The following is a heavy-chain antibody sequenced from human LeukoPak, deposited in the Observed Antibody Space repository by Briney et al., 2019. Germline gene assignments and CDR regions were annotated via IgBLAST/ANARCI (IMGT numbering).Heavy chain of an antibody. CDR2: INPNSGGT. Sequence: ASVKVPCKASGYPFTDYYMHWVRQAPGQGLEWMGRINPNSGGTNYALKFQGKVTMTRDTSISTAYMELRRLRSDDTAVYYCARGGVAVAGQIDYWGQGTLVTVSS. CDR1: GYPFTDYY. D-gene: IGHD2-15*01. CDR3: ARGGVAVAGQIDY. J-gene: IGHJ4*02. V-gene: IGHV1-2*06.